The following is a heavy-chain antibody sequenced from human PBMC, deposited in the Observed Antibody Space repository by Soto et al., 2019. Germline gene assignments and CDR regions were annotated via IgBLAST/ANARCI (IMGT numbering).Heavy chain of an antibody. J-gene: IGHJ5*02. CDR2: INHSGST. V-gene: IGHV4-34*01. Sequence: SETLSLTCAVHGDSFSGYYWSWIRQPPGKGLEWIGEINHSGSTNYSPSLNSRLTMSADTSKNQVSLRLSSVTAADTAVYFCARVRGHGPFFFGTGWFDPWGLGTLVTVSS. CDR3: ARVRGHGPFFFGTGWFDP. CDR1: GDSFSGYY. D-gene: IGHD1-1*01.